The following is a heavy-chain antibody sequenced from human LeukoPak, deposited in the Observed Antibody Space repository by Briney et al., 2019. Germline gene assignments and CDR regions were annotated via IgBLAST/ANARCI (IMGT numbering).Heavy chain of an antibody. Sequence: GGSLRLSCAASGFTFSDYYMSWIRQAPGKGLEWVSYISSSGSTIYYADSVKGRFTISRDNAKNSLYLQMNSLRAEDTAVYYCASHLTIAAAYFDYWGQGTLVTVSS. V-gene: IGHV3-11*01. CDR3: ASHLTIAAAYFDY. CDR2: ISSSGSTI. J-gene: IGHJ4*02. CDR1: GFTFSDYY. D-gene: IGHD6-13*01.